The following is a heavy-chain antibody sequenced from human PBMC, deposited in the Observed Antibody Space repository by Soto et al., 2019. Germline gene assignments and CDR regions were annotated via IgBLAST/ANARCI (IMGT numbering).Heavy chain of an antibody. CDR2: MNPNSGNT. Sequence: QVQLVQSGAEVKKPGASVKVSCKASGYTFTSYDINWVRQATGQGLEWMGWMNPNSGNTGYAQKFQGXLXTXRXXSISTAYMELSSLRSEDTAVYYCALTHMRFGDHHYWGQGTLGTVSS. CDR3: ALTHMRFGDHHY. D-gene: IGHD3-10*01. V-gene: IGHV1-8*01. J-gene: IGHJ4*02. CDR1: GYTFTSYD.